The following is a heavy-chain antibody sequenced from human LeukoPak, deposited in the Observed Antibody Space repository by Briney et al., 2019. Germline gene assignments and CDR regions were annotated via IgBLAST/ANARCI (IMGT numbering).Heavy chain of an antibody. Sequence: GGSLRLSCAASGFTFSDYYMSWIRQAPGKGLEWVAVIWNDGSRNYHADSVKGRFTISRDNSKSMLYLQMNSLRAEDTALYFCAKKAQYNGNYPLDYWGQGTLVTVSS. D-gene: IGHD1-26*01. J-gene: IGHJ4*02. V-gene: IGHV3-33*06. CDR3: AKKAQYNGNYPLDY. CDR1: GFTFSDYY. CDR2: IWNDGSRN.